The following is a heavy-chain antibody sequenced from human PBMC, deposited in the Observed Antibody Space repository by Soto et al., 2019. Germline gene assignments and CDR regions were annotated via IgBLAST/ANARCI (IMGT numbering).Heavy chain of an antibody. Sequence: GGSLRLSCAASGFTFSSYWMHWVRQAPGKGLVWVSRINSDGSSTSYADSVKGRFTISRDNAKNTLYLQMNSLRAEDTAVYYCARAVIVPGGGYYYGMDVWGQGTTVTVSS. CDR1: GFTFSSYW. D-gene: IGHD2-2*01. CDR3: ARAVIVPGGGYYYGMDV. CDR2: INSDGSST. J-gene: IGHJ6*02. V-gene: IGHV3-74*01.